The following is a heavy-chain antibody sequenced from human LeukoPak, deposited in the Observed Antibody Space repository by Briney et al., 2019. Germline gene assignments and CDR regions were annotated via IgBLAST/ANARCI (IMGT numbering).Heavy chain of an antibody. CDR2: MNPNSGNT. CDR1: GYTFTSYD. J-gene: IGHJ4*02. D-gene: IGHD5-18*01. CDR3: ARAHSYGGRGLVDY. V-gene: IGHV1-8*01. Sequence: ASVKVSCKASGYTFTSYDINWVRQATGQGLEWMGWMNPNSGNTGYAQKFQGRVTMTRNTSISTAYMELSSPRSEDTAVYYCARAHSYGGRGLVDYWGQGTLVTVSS.